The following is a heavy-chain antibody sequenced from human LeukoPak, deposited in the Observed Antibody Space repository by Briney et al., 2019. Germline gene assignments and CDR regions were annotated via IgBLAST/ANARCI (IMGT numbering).Heavy chain of an antibody. CDR2: IYYSGST. CDR3: ARDRHDAFDI. V-gene: IGHV4-59*01. CDR1: GGSFNGYY. J-gene: IGHJ3*02. Sequence: SETLSLTCTVYGGSFNGYYWSWIRQPPGKGLEWIGYIYYSGSTNYNPSLKSRVTISVDTSKNQFSLKLSSVTAADTAVYYCARDRHDAFDIWGQGTMVTVSS.